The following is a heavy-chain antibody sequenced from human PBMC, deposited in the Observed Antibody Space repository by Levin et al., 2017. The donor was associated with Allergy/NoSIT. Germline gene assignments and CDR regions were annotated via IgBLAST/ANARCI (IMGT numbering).Heavy chain of an antibody. Sequence: SETLSPTCSVSGGSINSADYHWSWIRQPPGKGLEYIGSIYHLGGTLYSPSLKSRLTMSLDTSKNQFSLQLRSVTAADTAVYYCGRTRSIGGTDLWGQGTLVSVSS. CDR2: IYHLGGT. J-gene: IGHJ5*02. D-gene: IGHD1-1*01. CDR1: GGSINSADYH. CDR3: GRTRSIGGTDL. V-gene: IGHV4-30-4*01.